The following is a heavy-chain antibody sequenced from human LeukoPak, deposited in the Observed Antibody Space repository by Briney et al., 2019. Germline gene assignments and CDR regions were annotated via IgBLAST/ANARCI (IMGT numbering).Heavy chain of an antibody. V-gene: IGHV4-61*01. CDR1: GGSVSSGSYY. CDR2: IYYSGST. D-gene: IGHD3-16*01. J-gene: IGHJ4*02. CDR3: AREGSPRPGGNY. Sequence: PSETLSLTCTVSGGSVSSGSYYWSWIRQPPGKGLEWIGYIYYSGSTNYNPSLKSRVTISVDTSKNQFSLKLSSVTAADTAVYYCAREGSPRPGGNYWGQGPLVTVSS.